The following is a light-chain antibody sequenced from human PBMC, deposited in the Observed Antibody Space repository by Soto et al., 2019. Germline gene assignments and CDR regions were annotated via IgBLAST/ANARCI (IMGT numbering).Light chain of an antibody. Sequence: VLTQSPVTLSLSPGERVTLSGRASQNVAKYLAWYQQRPGQAPRLLFYDSFNRATGIPHRFSGSGSGTDFTLNISSLEPEDVAVDYCQQRSDWPWTLGQGTKVEV. CDR3: QQRSDWPWT. J-gene: IGKJ1*01. CDR2: DSF. CDR1: QNVAKY. V-gene: IGKV3-11*01.